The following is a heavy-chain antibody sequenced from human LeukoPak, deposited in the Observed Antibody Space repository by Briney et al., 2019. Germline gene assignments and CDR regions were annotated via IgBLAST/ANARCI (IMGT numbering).Heavy chain of an antibody. D-gene: IGHD3-22*01. CDR1: GGTFSSYA. J-gene: IGHJ4*02. CDR3: ARGFVTMISPYDY. V-gene: IGHV1-69*13. CDR2: IIPIFGTA. Sequence: ASVKVSCKASGGTFSSYAISWVRQAPGQGLEWMGGIIPIFGTANYAQKFQGRVTITADESTSTAYMELGSLRSEDTAVYYCARGFVTMISPYDYWGQGTLVTVSS.